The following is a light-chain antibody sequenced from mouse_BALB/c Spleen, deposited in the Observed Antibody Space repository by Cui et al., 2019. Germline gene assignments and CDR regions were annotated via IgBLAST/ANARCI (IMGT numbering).Light chain of an antibody. CDR2: KVS. Sequence: DAVTTLVPLSLPVSLCYQASSSCRSSQSLVHSNGNTYLHWYLQKPGQSPKLLIYKVSNRFSGGPDRVSGSASGTDFTLKISRVEAEDLGVYFCSQSTRVPPLTFGAGTKLELK. V-gene: IGKV1-110*01. CDR3: SQSTRVPPLT. CDR1: QSLVHSNGNTY. J-gene: IGKJ5*01.